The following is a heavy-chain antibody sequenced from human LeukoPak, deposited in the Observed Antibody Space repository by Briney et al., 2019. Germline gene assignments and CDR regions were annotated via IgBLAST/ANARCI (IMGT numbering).Heavy chain of an antibody. Sequence: KASETLSLTCTVSGGSISSYYWNWIRQPPGKGLEWIGYIYYSENTNYNSSLKSRVTISEDTSKNQFSLNLTSVTAADTAVYYCAGGNFYDSSGHPYHFHYWGQGTLVTVPS. V-gene: IGHV4-59*01. D-gene: IGHD3-22*01. CDR1: GGSISSYY. CDR3: AGGNFYDSSGHPYHFHY. J-gene: IGHJ4*02. CDR2: IYYSENT.